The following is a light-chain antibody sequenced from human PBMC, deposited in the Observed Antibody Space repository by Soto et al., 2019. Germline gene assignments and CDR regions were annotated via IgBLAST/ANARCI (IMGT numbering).Light chain of an antibody. J-gene: IGKJ5*01. CDR1: QSVGSSY. V-gene: IGKV3D-20*01. Sequence: IVLTQSPATLSLSPGLRATLSCGASQSVGSSYLACYQQRPGLXXRXLIFDASTRATGIPARFSGSESGTDFTITISRLEPEDGEVYDSQQYGGSSITFGQGTRLEN. CDR3: QQYGGSSIT. CDR2: DAS.